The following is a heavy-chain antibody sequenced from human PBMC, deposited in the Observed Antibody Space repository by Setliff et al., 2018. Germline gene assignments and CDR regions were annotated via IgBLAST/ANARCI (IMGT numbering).Heavy chain of an antibody. CDR3: TRAYSGSHDY. D-gene: IGHD1-26*01. J-gene: IGHJ4*02. CDR2: VHHSGTT. V-gene: IGHV4-34*01. CDR1: GVPLSGHY. Sequence: SETLSLTCAVYGVPLSGHYWTWVRQTPGKGLEWIGEVHHSGTTNYNPSLKGRLTISVDTAQNQFSLRLTSVTAADTAIYYCTRAYSGSHDYWGQGTLVTVSS.